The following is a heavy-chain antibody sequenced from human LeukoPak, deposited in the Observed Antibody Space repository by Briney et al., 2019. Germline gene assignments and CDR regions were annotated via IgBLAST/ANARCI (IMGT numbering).Heavy chain of an antibody. CDR3: ARASGSSLHFDY. J-gene: IGHJ4*02. D-gene: IGHD1-26*01. V-gene: IGHV4-59*01. CDR1: GGSISSYH. Sequence: SETLSLTCTVSGGSISSYHWSWIRQPPGKGLEWIGYIYYSGSTNYNPSLKSRVTISVDTSKNQFSLKLSSVTAADTAVYYCARASGSSLHFDYWGQGTLVTVSS. CDR2: IYYSGST.